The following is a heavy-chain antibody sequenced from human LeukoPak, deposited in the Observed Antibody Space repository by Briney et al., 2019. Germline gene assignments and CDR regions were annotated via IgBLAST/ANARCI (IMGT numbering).Heavy chain of an antibody. V-gene: IGHV1-18*01. CDR1: GYTSTSYG. CDR2: ISAYNGNT. D-gene: IGHD2-2*01. J-gene: IGHJ6*03. Sequence: ASVKVSCKASGYTSTSYGISWVRQAPGQGLEWMGWISAYNGNTNYAQKLQGRVTMTTDTSTSTAYMELRSLRSDDTAVYYCARDVPSPVYYYYMDVWGKGTTVTVSS. CDR3: ARDVPSPVYYYYMDV.